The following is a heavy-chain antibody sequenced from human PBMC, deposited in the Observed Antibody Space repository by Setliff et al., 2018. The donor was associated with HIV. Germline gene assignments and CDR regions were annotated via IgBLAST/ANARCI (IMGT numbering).Heavy chain of an antibody. V-gene: IGHV1-8*02. J-gene: IGHJ4*02. CDR2: MNPNSGNT. CDR3: ARGVDGSYRKFFDN. Sequence: ASVKVSCKASGYTFSSYDINWVRQATGQGLEWMGWMNPNSGNTGYAQKFQGRVTMTRDTSISTAYMELSSLRSEDTAVYYCARGVDGSYRKFFDNWGQGTLVTVSS. D-gene: IGHD1-26*01. CDR1: GYTFSSYD.